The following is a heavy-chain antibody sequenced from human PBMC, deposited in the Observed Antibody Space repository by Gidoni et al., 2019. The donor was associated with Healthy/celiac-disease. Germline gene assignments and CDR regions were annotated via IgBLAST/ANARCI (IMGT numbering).Heavy chain of an antibody. Sequence: QVQLVQSGAEVKKPGASVKVSCKASGYTFTSYAMHWVRQAPGQRLEWMGWINAGNGNTKYSQKFQGRVTITRDTSASTAYMELSSLRSEDTAVYYCARRYCGGDCLDYYYGMDVWGQGTTVTVSS. CDR3: ARRYCGGDCLDYYYGMDV. J-gene: IGHJ6*02. CDR1: GYTFTSYA. D-gene: IGHD2-21*02. CDR2: INAGNGNT. V-gene: IGHV1-3*01.